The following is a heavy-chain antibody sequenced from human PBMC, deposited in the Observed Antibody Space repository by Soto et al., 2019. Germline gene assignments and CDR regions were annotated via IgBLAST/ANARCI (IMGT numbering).Heavy chain of an antibody. CDR1: GFTFSSYG. J-gene: IGHJ4*02. CDR2: IWYDGSNK. D-gene: IGHD2-15*01. V-gene: IGHV3-33*01. CDR3: ARGHVVANVVPTDY. Sequence: WSLRLSCAASGFTFSSYGMHWVRQAPGKGLEWVAVIWYDGSNKYYADSVKGRFTISRDNSKNTLYLQMNSLRAEDTAVYYCARGHVVANVVPTDYWGQGTLVTVSS.